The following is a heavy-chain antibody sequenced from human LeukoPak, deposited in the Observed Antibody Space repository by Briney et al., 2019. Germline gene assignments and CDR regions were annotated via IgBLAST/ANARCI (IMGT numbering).Heavy chain of an antibody. CDR2: ISGGAGHT. V-gene: IGHV3-23*01. CDR1: GFTFRNYA. J-gene: IGHJ4*02. CDR3: AKDRGGIVVGPTAGSDY. Sequence: GGSLRLSCTASGFTFRNYAMSWVRQAPGKGLEWVSAISGGAGHTYDADSVKGRFTISRDNSKSTLFLQMNIVRGEDTAVYYRAKDRGGIVVGPTAGSDYWGQGILVTVSS. D-gene: IGHD2-21*01.